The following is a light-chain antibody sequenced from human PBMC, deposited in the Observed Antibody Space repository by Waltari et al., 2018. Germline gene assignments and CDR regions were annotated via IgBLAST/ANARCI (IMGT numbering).Light chain of an antibody. J-gene: IGKJ1*01. CDR2: GAS. CDR1: QSVNSNY. V-gene: IGKV3-20*01. Sequence: EVVLTQSPGTLSLSPGEGATLSCRASQSVNSNYIAWYQQKPGQAPRPLIYGASTRATDIPDRFTGSGSGTDFTLTISRLEPGDFAVYYCQHYGTSRTFGQGTKVEIK. CDR3: QHYGTSRT.